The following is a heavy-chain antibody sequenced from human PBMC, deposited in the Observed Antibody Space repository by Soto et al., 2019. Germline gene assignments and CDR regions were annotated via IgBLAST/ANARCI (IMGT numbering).Heavy chain of an antibody. CDR1: GGSFSGYY. J-gene: IGHJ6*02. D-gene: IGHD6-6*01. CDR2: INHSGST. Sequence: SETLSLTCAVYGGSFSGYYWSWIRQPPGKGLEWIGEINHSGSTNYNPSLKSRVTISVDTSKNQFSPKLSSVTAADTAVYYCARDYSSSFHGMDVWGQGTTVTVSS. CDR3: ARDYSSSFHGMDV. V-gene: IGHV4-34*01.